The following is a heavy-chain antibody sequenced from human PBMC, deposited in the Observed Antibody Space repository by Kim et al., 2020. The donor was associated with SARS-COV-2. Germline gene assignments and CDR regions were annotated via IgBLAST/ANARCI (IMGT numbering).Heavy chain of an antibody. Sequence: GGYLRLSCAASGFTFNNYAMSWVRQAPGKGPEWVSSISATGGSTYYPDSVKGRFTISRDNSRNTLFLQMNSLRAEDTAVYYCAKGTLSQWTFDYWGQGTLVTVSS. D-gene: IGHD2-8*01. CDR1: GFTFNNYA. V-gene: IGHV3-23*01. CDR3: AKGTLSQWTFDY. CDR2: ISATGGST. J-gene: IGHJ4*02.